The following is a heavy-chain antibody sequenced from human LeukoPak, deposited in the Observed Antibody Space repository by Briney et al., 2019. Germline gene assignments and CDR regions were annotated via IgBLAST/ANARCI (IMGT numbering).Heavy chain of an antibody. V-gene: IGHV3-48*03. CDR1: GFAFSSYE. Sequence: GGSLRLSCAASGFAFSSYEMNWVRQAPGKGLEWVSYISSSGSTIYYADSVKGRFAISRDNAKNSLYLQMNSLRAEDTAVYYCARDWGGATNFDYWGQGTLVTVSS. D-gene: IGHD1-26*01. J-gene: IGHJ4*02. CDR2: ISSSGSTI. CDR3: ARDWGGATNFDY.